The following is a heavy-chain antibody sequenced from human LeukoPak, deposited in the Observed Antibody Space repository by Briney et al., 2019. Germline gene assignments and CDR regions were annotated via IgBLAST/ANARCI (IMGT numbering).Heavy chain of an antibody. CDR2: IYYSGST. J-gene: IGHJ4*02. D-gene: IGHD7-27*01. CDR3: AREVNWGSGGGPATFLDY. Sequence: SETLSLTCTVSGGSISSSDYYWGWIRQPPGKGLEWIGYIYYSGSTYYNPSLKSRVTISVDTSKNQFSLKLSSVTAADAAVYYVAREVNWGSGGGPATFLDYWGQGTLVTVSS. V-gene: IGHV4-39*07. CDR1: GGSISSSDYY.